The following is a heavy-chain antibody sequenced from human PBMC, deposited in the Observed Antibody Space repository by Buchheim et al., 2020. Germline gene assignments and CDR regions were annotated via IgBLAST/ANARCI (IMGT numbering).Heavy chain of an antibody. CDR1: GGSISSSSYY. J-gene: IGHJ4*02. Sequence: QLQLQESGPGLVKPSETLSLTCTVSGGSISSSSYYWGWIRQPPGKGLEWIGSIYYSGSTYYNPSLKSRVTISVDTSKNQFSLKLSSVTAADTAVYYCARINYYDSSGLEAAEFDYWGQGTL. CDR2: IYYSGST. V-gene: IGHV4-39*01. CDR3: ARINYYDSSGLEAAEFDY. D-gene: IGHD3-22*01.